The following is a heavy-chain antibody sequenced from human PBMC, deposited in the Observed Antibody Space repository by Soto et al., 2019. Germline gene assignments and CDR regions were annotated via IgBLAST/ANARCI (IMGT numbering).Heavy chain of an antibody. Sequence: LQLQESGPGLVKPSETLSLTCSVSGGSITSIHYYWAWIRQPPGKGLEWIGSIYYSGTTHYNPSLKSRVTISVDTSKDQFSLNLNSVTASDAAVYYCARILRYNCGDRTCFPLEESANWFDPWGQGILVTVSS. J-gene: IGHJ5*02. CDR2: IYYSGTT. D-gene: IGHD2-21*01. V-gene: IGHV4-39*01. CDR1: GGSITSIHYY. CDR3: ARILRYNCGDRTCFPLEESANWFDP.